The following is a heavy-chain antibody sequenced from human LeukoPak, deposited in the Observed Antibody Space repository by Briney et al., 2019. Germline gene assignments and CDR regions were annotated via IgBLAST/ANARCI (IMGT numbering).Heavy chain of an antibody. CDR1: GYTFTSYG. CDR2: ISAYNGNT. D-gene: IGHD6-13*01. V-gene: IGHV1-18*01. J-gene: IGHJ6*03. Sequence: ASVKVSCKASGYTFTSYGISWVRQAPGQGLEWMGWISAYNGNTNYAQKLQGRVTITTDETTSTAYMELSSLRSEDTAVYYCARGLEAAADSYYYMDVWGKGTTVTVSS. CDR3: ARGLEAAADSYYYMDV.